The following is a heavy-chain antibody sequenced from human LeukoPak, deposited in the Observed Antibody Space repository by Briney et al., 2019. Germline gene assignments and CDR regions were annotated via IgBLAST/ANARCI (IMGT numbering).Heavy chain of an antibody. Sequence: GGSLRLSCAASGFTFSSYGMHWVRQAPGKGLEWVAVISYDGSNKYYADSVKGRFTISRDNSKNTLYLQMNSLRAEDTAVYYCARDQPPRHSSGWYGYWGQGTLVTVSS. CDR3: ARDQPPRHSSGWYGY. CDR1: GFTFSSYG. D-gene: IGHD6-19*01. V-gene: IGHV3-30*03. CDR2: ISYDGSNK. J-gene: IGHJ4*02.